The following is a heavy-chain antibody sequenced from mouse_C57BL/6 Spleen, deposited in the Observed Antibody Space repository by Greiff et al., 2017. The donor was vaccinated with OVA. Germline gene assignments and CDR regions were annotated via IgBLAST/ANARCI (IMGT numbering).Heavy chain of an antibody. CDR2: IWGGGST. J-gene: IGHJ4*01. CDR3: ASYSNYGRAMDY. CDR1: GFALTSYG. V-gene: IGHV2-2*01. D-gene: IGHD2-5*01. Sequence: VQLQQSGPGLVQPSQSLSITCTVSGFALTSYGVHWVRQSPGKGLEWLGVIWGGGSTDYNAAFIYRLSISKDNSKSQVFFKMNSLQADDTAIYYCASYSNYGRAMDYWGQGTSVTVSS.